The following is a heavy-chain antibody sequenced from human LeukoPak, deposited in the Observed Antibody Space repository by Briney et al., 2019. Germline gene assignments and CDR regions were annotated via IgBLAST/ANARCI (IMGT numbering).Heavy chain of an antibody. CDR2: INHNGNVN. Sequence: GGSPRLSCAASGFTFSSYWMNWARQAPGKGLEWVASINHNGNVNYYVDSVKGRFTISRDNAKNSLYLQMNSLRDEDTAVYYCARDISGYSGGGDIDYWGQGTLVTVSS. CDR1: GFTFSSYW. CDR3: ARDISGYSGGGDIDY. J-gene: IGHJ4*02. D-gene: IGHD6-25*01. V-gene: IGHV3-7*01.